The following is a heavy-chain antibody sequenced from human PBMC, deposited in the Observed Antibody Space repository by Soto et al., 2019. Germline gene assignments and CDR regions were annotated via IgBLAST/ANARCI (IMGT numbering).Heavy chain of an antibody. V-gene: IGHV1-69*13. D-gene: IGHD3-3*01. CDR1: GGTFSSYA. CDR2: IIPIFGTA. J-gene: IGHJ4*02. Sequence: GASVKVSCKASGGTFSSYAISWVRQAPGQGLEWMGGIIPIFGTANYAQKFQGRVTITADESTSTAYMELSSLRSEDTAVYYRATIPIFGVLIIGAFDYWGQGTLVTVSS. CDR3: ATIPIFGVLIIGAFDY.